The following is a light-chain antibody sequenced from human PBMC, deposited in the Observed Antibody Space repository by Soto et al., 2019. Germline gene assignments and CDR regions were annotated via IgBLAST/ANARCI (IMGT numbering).Light chain of an antibody. Sequence: DIQMTQSPSTLSASVGDRVTITCRASQSIRSWLAWYQQKPGKAPKLLIFDASSLESGVPSRFSGSGSGTEFTLTISSLQPDDFATYYCQQYNSYPWTFGQGTKVE. CDR1: QSIRSW. J-gene: IGKJ1*01. V-gene: IGKV1-5*01. CDR3: QQYNSYPWT. CDR2: DAS.